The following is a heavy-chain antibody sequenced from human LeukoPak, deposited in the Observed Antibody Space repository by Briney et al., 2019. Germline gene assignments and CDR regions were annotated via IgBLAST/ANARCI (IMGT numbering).Heavy chain of an antibody. CDR3: AREGNRWLRDIYFDY. J-gene: IGHJ4*02. V-gene: IGHV3-21*01. Sequence: GGSLRLSCAASGFTFSSYSMSWVRQAPGKGLEWVSSISSSSYIYYADSVKGRFIISRDNAKNSLYPQMNSLRAEDTAVYYCAREGNRWLRDIYFDYWGQGTLVTVSS. CDR1: GFTFSSYS. D-gene: IGHD5-24*01. CDR2: ISSSSYI.